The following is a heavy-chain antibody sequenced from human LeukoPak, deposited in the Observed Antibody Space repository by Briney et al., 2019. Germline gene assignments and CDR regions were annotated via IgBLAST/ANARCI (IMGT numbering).Heavy chain of an antibody. J-gene: IGHJ4*02. V-gene: IGHV4-61*02. CDR3: ARTDYPVYFDY. CDR2: IYTSGST. D-gene: IGHD4-11*01. CDR1: GGSISSGSYY. Sequence: KASQILSLTCTVSGGSISSGSYYWSWIRQPAGKGLEWIGRIYTSGSTNYNPSLKSRVTISVDTSKNQFSLKLSSVTAADTAVYYCARTDYPVYFDYWGQGTLVTVSS.